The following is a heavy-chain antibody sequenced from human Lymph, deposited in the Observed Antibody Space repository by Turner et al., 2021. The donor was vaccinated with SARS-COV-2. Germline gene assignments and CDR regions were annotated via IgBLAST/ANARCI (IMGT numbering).Heavy chain of an antibody. CDR2: IKQDGSEK. CDR3: ARMGSSSWYFDY. J-gene: IGHJ4*02. V-gene: IGHV3-7*01. D-gene: IGHD1-26*01. Sequence: EVQLVDSGGGLVQPGGSLRLSFAASGFTFSYYWMSWVRQAPGKGLEWVANIKQDGSEKHYVDSVKGRFTISRDNAKNSLFLQMNSLRAEDTAVYYCARMGSSSWYFDYWGQGTLVTVSS. CDR1: GFTFSYYW.